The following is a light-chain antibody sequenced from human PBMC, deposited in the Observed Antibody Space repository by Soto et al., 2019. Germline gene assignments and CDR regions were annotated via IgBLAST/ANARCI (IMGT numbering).Light chain of an antibody. V-gene: IGKV3D-15*01. CDR3: QQYNNWPIT. J-gene: IGKJ5*01. Sequence: RLMTQSPATLSVSPGERAALSCGASQSVNSTLAWYQQKHGKAPRLLIYGASTRATGIPARLSGSGYGTEFTITISSMQSEDFDVYYCQQYNNWPITFGHGTRLEIK. CDR1: QSVNST. CDR2: GAS.